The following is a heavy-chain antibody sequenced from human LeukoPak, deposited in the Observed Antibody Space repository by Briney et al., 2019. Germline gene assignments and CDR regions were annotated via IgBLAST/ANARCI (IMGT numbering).Heavy chain of an antibody. CDR2: ISYDGSNK. Sequence: PGGSLRLSCAASGFTFSSYAMHWVRQAPGKGLEWVAVISYDGSNKYYADSVKGRFTISRDNPKNTLYLQMNSLRAEDTAVYYCARGRGHIYDPNTTGWFDPWGQGTLVTVSS. D-gene: IGHD3-3*01. J-gene: IGHJ5*02. V-gene: IGHV3-30*04. CDR3: ARGRGHIYDPNTTGWFDP. CDR1: GFTFSSYA.